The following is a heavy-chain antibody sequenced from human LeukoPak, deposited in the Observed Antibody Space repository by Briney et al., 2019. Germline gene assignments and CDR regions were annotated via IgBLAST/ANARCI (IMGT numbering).Heavy chain of an antibody. CDR1: GFTFSSYA. V-gene: IGHV3-23*01. Sequence: GGSLRLSCAASGFTFSSYAMSWVRQAPGKGLEWVSAISGSGGSTYYADSVKGRFTISRDNSKNTLYLQMNSLRAEDTAVYYCAKDRWLVTFCYYGMDVWGQGTTVTVSS. CDR3: AKDRWLVTFCYYGMDV. D-gene: IGHD2-21*02. J-gene: IGHJ6*02. CDR2: ISGSGGST.